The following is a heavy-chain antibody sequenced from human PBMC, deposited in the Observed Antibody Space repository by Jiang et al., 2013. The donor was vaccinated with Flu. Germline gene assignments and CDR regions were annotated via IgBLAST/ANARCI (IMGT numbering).Heavy chain of an antibody. CDR2: VDPEDGET. J-gene: IGHJ6*02. Sequence: SGAEVKKPGATVKISCKVSGYTFTDYNMHWVQQAPGRGPEWMGLVDPEDGETIYAKKFQGRVIITADTSTDTAYMELNSLRSDDTAVYYCATDRDWYGSGSGPYHYYKMDVWGQGTTVTVS. V-gene: IGHV1-69-2*01. CDR3: ATDRDWYGSGSGPYHYYKMDV. D-gene: IGHD3-10*01. CDR1: GYTFTDYN.